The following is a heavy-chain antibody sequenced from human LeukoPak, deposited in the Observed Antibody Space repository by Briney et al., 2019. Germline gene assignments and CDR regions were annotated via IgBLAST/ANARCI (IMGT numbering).Heavy chain of an antibody. J-gene: IGHJ4*02. Sequence: ASVKVSCKASGYTFTSYGISWVRQAPGQGLEWMGWISAYNGNTNYAQKLQGRVTMTTGTSTSTAYMELRSLRSDDTAVYYCARDNPVTIFGVVIIGQFDYWGQATLVTVSS. CDR2: ISAYNGNT. V-gene: IGHV1-18*01. CDR3: ARDNPVTIFGVVIIGQFDY. CDR1: GYTFTSYG. D-gene: IGHD3-3*01.